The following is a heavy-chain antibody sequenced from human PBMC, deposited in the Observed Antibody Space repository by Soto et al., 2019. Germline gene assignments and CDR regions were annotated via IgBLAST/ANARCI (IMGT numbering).Heavy chain of an antibody. CDR3: ARSPPTTTVTTAQYYFYNLDV. CDR1: GYTFNTYG. D-gene: IGHD4-17*01. V-gene: IGHV1-18*01. Sequence: QVQLVQSGAEVKKPGASVKVSCKASGYTFNTYGTTWVRQAPGQGLEWMGWISAYNGNTNYTQKFQGRVTMTTDTAKSTAYMEQRSLRSDDTAVYYCARSPPTTTVTTAQYYFYNLDVWGQGTTVTVSS. J-gene: IGHJ6*02. CDR2: ISAYNGNT.